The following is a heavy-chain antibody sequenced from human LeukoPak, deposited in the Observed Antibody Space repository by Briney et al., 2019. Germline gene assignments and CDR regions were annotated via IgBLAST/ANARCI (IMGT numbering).Heavy chain of an antibody. Sequence: PGGALRLSCAASGFTFSSYSMNWVRQAPGKGLQGVSSISSSSSYIYYADSVKGRFTISRDNAKNSLFLQMNSLRSEDTAVYYCASDSSSGNYYGMDVWGQGTTVTVSS. CDR2: ISSSSSYI. J-gene: IGHJ6*02. CDR3: ASDSSSGNYYGMDV. D-gene: IGHD6-13*01. CDR1: GFTFSSYS. V-gene: IGHV3-21*01.